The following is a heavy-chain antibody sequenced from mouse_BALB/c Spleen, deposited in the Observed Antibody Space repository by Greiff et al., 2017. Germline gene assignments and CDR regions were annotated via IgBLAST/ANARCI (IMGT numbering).Heavy chain of an antibody. J-gene: IGHJ3*01. Sequence: DVHLVESGGGLVKPGGSLKLSCAASGFTFSDYYMYWVRQTPEKRLEWVATISDGGSYTYYPDSVKGRFTISRDNAKNNLYLQMSSLKSEDTAMYYCARDYYGSSRAWFAYWGQGTLVTVSA. CDR2: ISDGGSYT. D-gene: IGHD1-1*01. V-gene: IGHV5-4*02. CDR1: GFTFSDYY. CDR3: ARDYYGSSRAWFAY.